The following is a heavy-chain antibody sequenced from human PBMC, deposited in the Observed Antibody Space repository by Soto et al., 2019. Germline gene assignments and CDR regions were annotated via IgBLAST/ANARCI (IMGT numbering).Heavy chain of an antibody. J-gene: IGHJ6*02. V-gene: IGHV3-48*02. CDR1: GFSFSTYS. D-gene: IGHD6-6*01. CDR3: ARGGSSSDNGMDV. Sequence: EVQLVESGGGLVQPGGSLRLSCAASGFSFSTYSMNWVLQAPGKGLEWVSYISSRRYTIYYIDSVKGRFTISRDNAKSSLYLPLHSLRDVDTAVYYCARGGSSSDNGMDVWGQGTTVTVSS. CDR2: ISSRRYTI.